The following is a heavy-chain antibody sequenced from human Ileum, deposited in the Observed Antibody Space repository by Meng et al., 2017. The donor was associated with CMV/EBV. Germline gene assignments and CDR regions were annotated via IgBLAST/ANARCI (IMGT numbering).Heavy chain of an antibody. V-gene: IGHV4-34*01. CDR1: GGSLRDSY. CDR3: ARGWDNNKVGVH. J-gene: IGHJ4*02. CDR2: IHPSGIT. D-gene: IGHD1/OR15-1a*01. Sequence: QARLQQGGAGLLKPSEPLSPTCAVHGGSLRDSYWTWIRQAPGKGLEWIGEIHPSGITNYNPSLESRVTISEDTSNNQFSLRLTSLTAGDTAVYYCARGWDNNKVGVHWGQGTLVTVSS.